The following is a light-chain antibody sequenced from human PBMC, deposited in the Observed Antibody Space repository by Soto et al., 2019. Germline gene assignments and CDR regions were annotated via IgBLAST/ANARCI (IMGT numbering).Light chain of an antibody. Sequence: DIQLTQSPSFLSASVGDRVTITCRASQGISSYLAWYQQKPGRAPKVLIYAASTLESGVPSRFSGSGSGTEFTLTISSLQPEDFATYYCQQLNSNPLFGQGTKVEIK. CDR2: AAS. CDR3: QQLNSNPL. J-gene: IGKJ1*01. CDR1: QGISSY. V-gene: IGKV1-9*01.